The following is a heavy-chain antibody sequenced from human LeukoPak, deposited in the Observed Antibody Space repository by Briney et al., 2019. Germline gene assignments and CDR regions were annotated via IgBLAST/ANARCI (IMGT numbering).Heavy chain of an antibody. V-gene: IGHV1-24*01. D-gene: IGHD2-2*01. CDR2: FYHEDGEK. Sequence: GGSVRVSCKVSGYTLTELSMHWVRQAPGKGLEWMGGFYHEDGEKIYAQKFQGRVTMTEDTSTNTAYMELSSLRSEDTAVYYCATGSRCSSTSCYGVYYGMDVWGKGTTVTVSS. J-gene: IGHJ6*04. CDR1: GYTLTELS. CDR3: ATGSRCSSTSCYGVYYGMDV.